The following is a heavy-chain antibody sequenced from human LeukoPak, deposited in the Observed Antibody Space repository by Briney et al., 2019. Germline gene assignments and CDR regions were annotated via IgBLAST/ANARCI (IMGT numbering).Heavy chain of an antibody. CDR2: IYSGGFT. CDR1: GFTVSSNY. J-gene: IGHJ4*02. Sequence: PGGSLRLSCAASGFTVSSNYMSWVRQAPWKGLEWVSVIYSGGFTYYADSVKGRFTISRDNSKNTLYLQMSSLRAEDTAVYYCARGGAYTYGYYWGQGTLVTVSS. CDR3: ARGGAYTYGYY. D-gene: IGHD5-18*01. V-gene: IGHV3-53*01.